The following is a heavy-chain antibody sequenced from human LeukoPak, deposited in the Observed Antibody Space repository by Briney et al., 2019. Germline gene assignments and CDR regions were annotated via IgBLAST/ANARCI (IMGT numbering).Heavy chain of an antibody. D-gene: IGHD3-10*01. CDR3: ARVGYYGSGSTAWFDP. V-gene: IGHV3-21*01. CDR1: GFTFSGYS. CDR2: ITGSSRSI. Sequence: GGSLRLSCAASGFTFSGYSMNWVRQAPGKGLEGVSSITGSSRSIYYSDSVKGRFTISRDNAKNSLYLQMNSLRAEDTAVYYCARVGYYGSGSTAWFDPWGQGTLVTVSS. J-gene: IGHJ5*02.